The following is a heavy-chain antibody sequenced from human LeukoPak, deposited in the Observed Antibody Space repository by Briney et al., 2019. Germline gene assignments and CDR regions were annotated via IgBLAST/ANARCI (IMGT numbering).Heavy chain of an antibody. CDR2: IWDDGNNK. CDR3: ARDNGEWRLNWFDH. CDR1: GFTFTTYV. V-gene: IGHV3-33*01. J-gene: IGHJ5*02. Sequence: GGSLRLSCAASGFTFTTYVMHCVRQAPGKGLDWVALIWDDGNNKYYADSVKGRFTISRDNSKNTLYLQMNSLRAEDTAVYYCARDNGEWRLNWFDHWGQGTLVTVSS. D-gene: IGHD2-8*01.